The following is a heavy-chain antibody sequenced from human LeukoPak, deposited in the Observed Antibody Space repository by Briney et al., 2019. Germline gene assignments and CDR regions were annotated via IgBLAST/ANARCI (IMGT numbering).Heavy chain of an antibody. D-gene: IGHD2-15*01. V-gene: IGHV3-49*04. Sequence: GGTLRLSCTASGFTFGDYAMSWVRQAPGKGLEWVGFIRSKAYGGTTEYAASVKGRFTISRDDSKSIAYLQMNSLKTEDTAVYYCTRVRLGYCSGGSCYYYYYMDVWGKGTTVTISS. CDR3: TRVRLGYCSGGSCYYYYYMDV. CDR2: IRSKAYGGTT. CDR1: GFTFGDYA. J-gene: IGHJ6*03.